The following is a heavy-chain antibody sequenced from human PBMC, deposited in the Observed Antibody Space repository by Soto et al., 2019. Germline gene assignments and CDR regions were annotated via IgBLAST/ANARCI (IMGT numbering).Heavy chain of an antibody. D-gene: IGHD1-26*01. CDR1: GFTFSSYS. J-gene: IGHJ5*02. CDR3: ARTPGWAAKPENWFDP. Sequence: EVQLVESGGGLVKPGGSLRLSCAASGFTFSSYSMNWVRQAPGKGLEWVSSISSSSYIYYADSVKGRFTISRDNAKNSLYLQMNSLRAEDTAVYYCARTPGWAAKPENWFDPWGQGTLVTVSS. CDR2: ISSSSYI. V-gene: IGHV3-21*01.